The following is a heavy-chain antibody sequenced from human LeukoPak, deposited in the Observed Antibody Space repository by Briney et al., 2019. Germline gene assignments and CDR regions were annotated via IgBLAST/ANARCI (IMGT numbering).Heavy chain of an antibody. CDR2: IIPIFGTA. CDR3: ARGGDIVVVPAATPFDY. J-gene: IGHJ4*02. Sequence: SVRVSCKASGGTFSSYAISWVRQAPGQGLEWMGGIIPIFGTANYAQKFQGRVTITADESTSTAYMELSSLRSEDTAVYYCARGGDIVVVPAATPFDYWGQGTLVTVSS. D-gene: IGHD2-2*02. V-gene: IGHV1-69*13. CDR1: GGTFSSYA.